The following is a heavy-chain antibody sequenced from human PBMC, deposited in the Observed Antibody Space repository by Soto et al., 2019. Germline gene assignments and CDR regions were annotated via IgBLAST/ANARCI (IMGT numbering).Heavy chain of an antibody. J-gene: IGHJ6*02. V-gene: IGHV1-2*04. Sequence: GASVKVSCKASGYTFTSYGISWVRQAPGQGLEWMGWINPNSGGTNYAQKFQGWVTMSRDTSISTAYMELSRLRSDDTAVYYCASLMPYGMDVWGQGTTVTVS. CDR2: INPNSGGT. CDR1: GYTFTSYG. D-gene: IGHD2-2*01. CDR3: ASLMPYGMDV.